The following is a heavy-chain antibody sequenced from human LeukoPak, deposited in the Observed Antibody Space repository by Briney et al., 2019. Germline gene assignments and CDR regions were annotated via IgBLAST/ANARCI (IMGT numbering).Heavy chain of an antibody. V-gene: IGHV3-30*18. D-gene: IGHD2-2*01. CDR1: GSTFSSYG. Sequence: PGGSLRLSCAASGSTFSSYGMHWVRQAPGKGLGWVAVISYDGSNKYYADSVKGRFTISRDNSKNTLYLQMNSLRAEDTAVYYCAEDRPPECSSTSCFAEYFQHWGQGTLVTVSS. CDR2: ISYDGSNK. CDR3: AEDRPPECSSTSCFAEYFQH. J-gene: IGHJ1*01.